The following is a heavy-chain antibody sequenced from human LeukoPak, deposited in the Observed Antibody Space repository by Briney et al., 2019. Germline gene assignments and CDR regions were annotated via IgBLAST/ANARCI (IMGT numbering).Heavy chain of an antibody. J-gene: IGHJ4*02. D-gene: IGHD2-21*01. CDR1: GGSISSGDYY. CDR3: ARADVLIGSLGLSF. V-gene: IGHV4-30-4*01. CDR2: IYYSGST. Sequence: SETLSLTCTVSGGSISSGDYYWSWIRQPPGKGLEWIGYIYYSGSTYYNPSLKSRVTISVDTSKNQFSLKLSSVTAADTAVYYCARADVLIGSLGLSFWGQGTLVTVSS.